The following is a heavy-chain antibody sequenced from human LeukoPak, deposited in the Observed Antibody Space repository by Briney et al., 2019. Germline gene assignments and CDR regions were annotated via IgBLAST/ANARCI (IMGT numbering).Heavy chain of an antibody. Sequence: GGSLRLSCTGSGFNFNMFAMNWVCQAPGQGLEWVSGLSRGGGTTNYADSVKGRFTISRDKSKNMVFLQMNSLRPEDTAVYYCAKEQRIRHCSEGVCMEGYYFDYWSQGSLVTVSS. CDR3: AKEQRIRHCSEGVCMEGYYFDY. CDR2: LSRGGGTT. CDR1: GFNFNMFA. J-gene: IGHJ4*02. D-gene: IGHD2-8*01. V-gene: IGHV3-23*01.